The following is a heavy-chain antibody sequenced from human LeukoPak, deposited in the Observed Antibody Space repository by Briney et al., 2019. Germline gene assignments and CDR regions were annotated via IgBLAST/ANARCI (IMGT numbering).Heavy chain of an antibody. J-gene: IGHJ1*01. CDR3: ARDWYSSGWSAGFQH. D-gene: IGHD6-19*01. CDR2: IYYSGST. CDR1: DGSITNNNYY. V-gene: IGHV4-39*07. Sequence: SETLSLTCTVSDGSITNNNYYWGWIRQPPGKGLEWIGSIYYSGSTYYNPSLKSRVTISVDTSKNQFSLKLSSVTAADTAVYYCARDWYSSGWSAGFQHWGQGTLVTVSS.